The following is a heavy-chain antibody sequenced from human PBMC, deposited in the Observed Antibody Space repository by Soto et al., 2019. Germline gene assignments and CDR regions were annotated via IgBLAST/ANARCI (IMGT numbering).Heavy chain of an antibody. CDR1: GFTFSSYW. CDR3: ARDQPHNWFDP. Sequence: EVQLVESGGGLVQPGGSLRLSCAASGFTFSSYWMHWVRQVPGKGLVWVSRVSNDGSETGYADSVRGRFTISRDNAKNTLYLQMNSLRAEDTAVYYCARDQPHNWFDPWGQGTLVTVSS. V-gene: IGHV3-74*01. CDR2: VSNDGSET. J-gene: IGHJ5*02.